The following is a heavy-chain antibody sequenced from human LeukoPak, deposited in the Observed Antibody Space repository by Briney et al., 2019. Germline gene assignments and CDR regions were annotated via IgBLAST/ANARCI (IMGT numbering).Heavy chain of an antibody. D-gene: IGHD2-2*01. V-gene: IGHV1-18*01. Sequence: SVQVSCKASGYTFTSYGISWVRQAPGQGLEWMGWISAYNGNTNYAQKLQGRVTMTTDTSTSTAYMELRSLRSDDTAVYYCARVSSTRSYYYGMDVWGQGTTVAVSS. J-gene: IGHJ6*02. CDR1: GYTFTSYG. CDR2: ISAYNGNT. CDR3: ARVSSTRSYYYGMDV.